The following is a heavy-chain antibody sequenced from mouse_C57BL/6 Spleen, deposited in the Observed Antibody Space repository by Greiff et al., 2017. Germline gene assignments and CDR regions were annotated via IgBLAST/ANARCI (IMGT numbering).Heavy chain of an antibody. J-gene: IGHJ1*03. CDR2: IYPGSGNT. CDR3: AGGNYYDRGYFDV. Sequence: QVQLQQSGAELVRPGASVKLSCKASGYTFTDYYINWVKQRPGQGLEWIARIYPGSGNTYYNEKSKGKATLTADKSSSTAYMQLSSLTSEDSAVYVDAGGNYYDRGYFDVWGTGTTVTVSS. CDR1: GYTFTDYY. V-gene: IGHV1-76*01. D-gene: IGHD2-4*01.